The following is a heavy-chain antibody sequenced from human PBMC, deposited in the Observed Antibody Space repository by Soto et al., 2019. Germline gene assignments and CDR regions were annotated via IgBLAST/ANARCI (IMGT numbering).Heavy chain of an antibody. J-gene: IGHJ3*02. CDR3: ARDIKQWVDGHDAFYI. V-gene: IGHV3-21*01. Sequence: EVQLVESGGGLVKPGGSLRLSCAASGFTFSSYSMNWVRQAPGKGLEWVAYISSSSSYIYYADSVKGRFTISRDNAKNSLYLQMNSLRDEATAVYYCARDIKQWVDGHDAFYIWGQGTMVTVSS. CDR2: ISSSSSYI. D-gene: IGHD6-19*01. CDR1: GFTFSSYS.